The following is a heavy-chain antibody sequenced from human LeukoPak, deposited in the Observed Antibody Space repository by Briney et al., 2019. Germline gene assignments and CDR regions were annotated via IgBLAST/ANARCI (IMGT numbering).Heavy chain of an antibody. D-gene: IGHD3-16*01. V-gene: IGHV3-7*04. CDR3: ARDIERGSHDC. Sequence: GGSLRLSCAASGFTFSSSWMSWVRQAPGKGLEWVANIKEDGNKEYYVDSVKGRFTISRDNAKNSMYLEMNSLRDEDTAMYYCARDIERGSHDCWGQGTLVTVSS. CDR2: IKEDGNKE. J-gene: IGHJ4*02. CDR1: GFTFSSSW.